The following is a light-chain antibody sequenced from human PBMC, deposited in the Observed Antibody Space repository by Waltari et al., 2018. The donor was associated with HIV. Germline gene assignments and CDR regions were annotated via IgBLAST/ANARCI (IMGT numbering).Light chain of an antibody. CDR1: QCLLSSSNNKDY. V-gene: IGKV4-1*01. CDR3: QQYYSPLLT. Sequence: DIVMTQSPDSLAVSLGEKATINCESDQCLLSSSNNKDYLGWYQQKPGQTPKLLVYWASTRESGVPDRFSGSGSGTEFTLAISSLQAEDVAVYYCQQYYSPLLTFGGGTKVEIK. CDR2: WAS. J-gene: IGKJ4*01.